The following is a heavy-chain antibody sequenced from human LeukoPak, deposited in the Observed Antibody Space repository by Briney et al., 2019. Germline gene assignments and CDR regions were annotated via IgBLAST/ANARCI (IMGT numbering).Heavy chain of an antibody. J-gene: IGHJ6*03. Sequence: GGSLRLSCAASRLIFSSYWMHWVRHAPGKGLVWVSRINSDGSSTIYADSVKGRFTISRDYAKNTVYLQMNSLRGDDTAVYYCAGHYGSGRYHYYYMDVWGRGTTVTVSS. CDR3: AGHYGSGRYHYYYMDV. CDR1: RLIFSSYW. CDR2: INSDGSST. V-gene: IGHV3-74*01. D-gene: IGHD3-10*01.